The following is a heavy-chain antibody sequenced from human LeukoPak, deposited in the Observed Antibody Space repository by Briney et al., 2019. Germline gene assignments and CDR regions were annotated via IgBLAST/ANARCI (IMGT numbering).Heavy chain of an antibody. CDR1: AGSISSYY. D-gene: IGHD3-3*01. CDR3: ARGKGDFWSAPPADY. Sequence: SETLSLTCTVSAGSISSYYWSWIRQPPGKGLEWIGYIYYIGNTNYNPSLKSRVTISVDTSKNQFSLRLSSVTAADTAVYYCARGKGDFWSAPPADYWGQGTLVTVSS. J-gene: IGHJ4*02. V-gene: IGHV4-59*01. CDR2: IYYIGNT.